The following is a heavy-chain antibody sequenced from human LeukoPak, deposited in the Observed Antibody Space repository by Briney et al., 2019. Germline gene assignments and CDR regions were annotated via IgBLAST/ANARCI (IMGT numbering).Heavy chain of an antibody. CDR2: VYYSGSS. CDR1: GVSISSYY. J-gene: IGHJ1*01. V-gene: IGHV4-59*01. CDR3: ARNAEYFQH. Sequence: PSETLSLTCTVSGVSISSYYWSWIRQPPGKGLEWIGYVYYSGSSNYNPSLKSRVTISVETSNNQFSLKLSSVTAADTAVYYCARNAEYFQHWGQGTLVTVSS.